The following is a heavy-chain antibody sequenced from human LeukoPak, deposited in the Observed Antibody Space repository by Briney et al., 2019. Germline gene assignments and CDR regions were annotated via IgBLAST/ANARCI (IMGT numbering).Heavy chain of an antibody. D-gene: IGHD5-12*01. CDR2: ISSSSSYI. Sequence: PGGSLRLSCAASGFTFSSYSMNWVRQAPGKGLEWVSSISSSSSYIYYADSVKGRFTISRDNAKNSLYLQMNSLRAEDTAVYYCARDDSGYDPRAFNYWGQGTLVTVSS. J-gene: IGHJ4*02. CDR3: ARDDSGYDPRAFNY. V-gene: IGHV3-21*01. CDR1: GFTFSSYS.